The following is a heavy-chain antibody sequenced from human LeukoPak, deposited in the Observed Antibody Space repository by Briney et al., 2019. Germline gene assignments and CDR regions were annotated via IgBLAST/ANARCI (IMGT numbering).Heavy chain of an antibody. Sequence: PSETLSLTCTVSGGSINSYYWSWIRQPPGKGLEWIGYIYYSGSTNYNPSLKSRVTISVDTSKNQFSLKLSSVTAADTAVYYCAAEDDYGDSPHYWGQGTLVTVSS. J-gene: IGHJ4*02. D-gene: IGHD4-17*01. V-gene: IGHV4-59*01. CDR3: AAEDDYGDSPHY. CDR1: GGSINSYY. CDR2: IYYSGST.